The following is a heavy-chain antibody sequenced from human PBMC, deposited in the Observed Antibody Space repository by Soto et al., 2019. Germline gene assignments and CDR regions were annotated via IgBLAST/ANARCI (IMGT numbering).Heavy chain of an antibody. CDR3: ARVADTIFGQDFRYNWFDP. D-gene: IGHD3-3*01. V-gene: IGHV4-59*12. J-gene: IGHJ5*02. CDR1: GGSISSYY. Sequence: SETLSLTCTVSGGSISSYYWSWIRQPPGKGLEWIGYIYYSGSTNYNPSLKSRVTISVDKSKNQFSLKLSSVTAADTAVYYCARVADTIFGQDFRYNWFDPWGQGTLVTVSS. CDR2: IYYSGST.